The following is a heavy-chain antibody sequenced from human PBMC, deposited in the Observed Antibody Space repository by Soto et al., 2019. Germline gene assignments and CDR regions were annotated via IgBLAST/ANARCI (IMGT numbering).Heavy chain of an antibody. CDR3: ARDCEFGGSCYFDY. CDR2: IWYDGSNK. D-gene: IGHD2-15*01. J-gene: IGHJ4*02. CDR1: GFTFSSYG. Sequence: QVQLVESGGGVVQPGRSLRLSCAASGFTFSSYGMHWVRQAPGKGLEWVAVIWYDGSNKYYADSVKGRFTISRDNSKNTLYLQMNSLRAEDTAVYYCARDCEFGGSCYFDYWGREPWSPSPQ. V-gene: IGHV3-33*01.